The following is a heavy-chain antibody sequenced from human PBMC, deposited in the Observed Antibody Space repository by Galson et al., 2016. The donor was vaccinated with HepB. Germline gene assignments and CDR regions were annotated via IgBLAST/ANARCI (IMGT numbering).Heavy chain of an antibody. CDR1: GFSFSSHD. Sequence: SLRLSCAVSGFSFSSHDMRWVRQAPGKGLEWVSYISGSGGTTYYADSVKGRFTISRDNSKNTLYLQLNSLSDEDTAVYYCASRYGDSWRPYAFDSWGQGTLVTVSS. J-gene: IGHJ4*02. CDR3: ASRYGDSWRPYAFDS. D-gene: IGHD5-24*01. CDR2: ISGSGGTT. V-gene: IGHV3-23*01.